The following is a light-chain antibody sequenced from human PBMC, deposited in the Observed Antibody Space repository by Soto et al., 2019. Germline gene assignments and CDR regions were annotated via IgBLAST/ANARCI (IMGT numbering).Light chain of an antibody. CDR3: ETWDSNTLQV. J-gene: IGLJ3*02. V-gene: IGLV4-60*02. CDR2: LEGSGSY. CDR1: SGHSSYI. Sequence: QSVLTQSSSASASLGSSVKLTCTLSSGHSSYIIAWHQQQPGKAPRYLMKLEGSGSYNKGSGVPDRFSGSSSGADRYLTISNLQFEEEADYYCETWDSNTLQVFGGGTKLTVL.